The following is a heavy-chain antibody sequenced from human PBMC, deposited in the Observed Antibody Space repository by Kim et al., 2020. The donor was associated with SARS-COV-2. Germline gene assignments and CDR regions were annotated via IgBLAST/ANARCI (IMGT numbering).Heavy chain of an antibody. CDR1: GFTFSSYA. CDR3: AKDTIPLGYCSSTSCYTGFDY. Sequence: GGSLRLSCAASGFTFSSYAMSWVRQAPGKGLEWVSAIRGSGGSTYYADSVKGRFTISRDNSKNTLYLQMNSLRAEDTAVYYCAKDTIPLGYCSSTSCYTGFDYWGQGTLVTVSS. CDR2: IRGSGGST. D-gene: IGHD2-2*02. V-gene: IGHV3-23*01. J-gene: IGHJ4*02.